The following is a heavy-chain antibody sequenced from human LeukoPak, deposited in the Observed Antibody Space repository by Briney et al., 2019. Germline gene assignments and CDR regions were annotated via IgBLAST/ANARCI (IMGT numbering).Heavy chain of an antibody. CDR2: IYPGDSDT. V-gene: IGHV5-51*01. CDR1: GYSFSNYW. J-gene: IGHJ4*02. CDR3: ARGPTNYYLDY. Sequence: GESLKISCKASGYSFSNYWIGWVRQTPGKGLKWMGIIYPGDSDTRYNPSFQGQVIFSADESLTTAYLQWSTLRASDTAIYYCARGPTNYYLDYRGQGTLVTVSS.